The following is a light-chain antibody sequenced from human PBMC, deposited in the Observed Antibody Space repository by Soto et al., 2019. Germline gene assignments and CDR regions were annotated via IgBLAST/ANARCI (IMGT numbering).Light chain of an antibody. V-gene: IGKV3-20*01. J-gene: IGKJ1*01. CDR1: QSVGDTY. Sequence: EIVMTQSPDTLSLSPGERATLSCRASQSVGDTYLAWYQQKPGQAPRLLMYSTSIRATGIPDRFSGSGSGTDFTLTISRLDPEDFAVYYCQHYDRAPMWTFGQGTKVDIK. CDR2: STS. CDR3: QHYDRAPMWT.